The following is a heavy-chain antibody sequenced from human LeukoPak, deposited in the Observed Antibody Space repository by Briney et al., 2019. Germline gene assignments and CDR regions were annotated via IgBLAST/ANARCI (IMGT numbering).Heavy chain of an antibody. J-gene: IGHJ6*03. Sequence: TGGSLRLSCAASGFIFSSYEMNWVRQAPGKGLEWVSYISSSGSTIYYADSVKGRFTISRDNAKNSLYLQMNSLRAEDTAVYYCARHYYDSSGYYSVVGYYYYYMDVWGKGTTVTISS. V-gene: IGHV3-48*03. CDR3: ARHYYDSSGYYSVVGYYYYYMDV. D-gene: IGHD3-22*01. CDR2: ISSSGSTI. CDR1: GFIFSSYE.